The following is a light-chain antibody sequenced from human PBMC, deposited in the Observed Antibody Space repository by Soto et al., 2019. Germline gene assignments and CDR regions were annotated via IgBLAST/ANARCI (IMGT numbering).Light chain of an antibody. J-gene: IGKJ2*01. CDR3: HLFDTSAYT. Sequence: IVVTQSPGALSLSPGDSATLSCRASQSISSSYLAWYQQKLGQAPRLLIYSASTRATGIPDRFSGSGSGTDFTLTISRLEPEDFAVYFCHLFDTSAYTFGQGTKLEI. CDR2: SAS. CDR1: QSISSSY. V-gene: IGKV3-20*01.